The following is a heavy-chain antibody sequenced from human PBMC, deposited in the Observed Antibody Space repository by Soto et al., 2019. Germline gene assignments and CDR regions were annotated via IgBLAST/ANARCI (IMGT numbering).Heavy chain of an antibody. D-gene: IGHD3-9*01. Sequence: QVQLVQSGAEVKKPGSSVKVSCKASGGTFSSYAISWVRQAPGQELEWMGGIIPIFGTANYAQKFQGRVTITADESTSTAYMELSSLRSEDTAVYYCTRAPRDFDWLFPPYYFDYWGQGTLVTVSS. J-gene: IGHJ4*02. V-gene: IGHV1-69*01. CDR2: IIPIFGTA. CDR1: GGTFSSYA. CDR3: TRAPRDFDWLFPPYYFDY.